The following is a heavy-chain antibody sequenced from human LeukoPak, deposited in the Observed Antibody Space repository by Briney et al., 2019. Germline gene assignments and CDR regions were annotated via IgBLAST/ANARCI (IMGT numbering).Heavy chain of an antibody. CDR1: GYTFTIYG. V-gene: IGHV1-18*01. Sequence: GAAVKVSCNTSGYTFTIYGISWVRQAPGQGLEYMGWINTYNGHTNYAQKLQGRVTVTTDTSTSTAYLELRSLRSDDTAVYYCARDGPRGYFQHWGQGTLITVSS. D-gene: IGHD1-14*01. CDR2: INTYNGHT. CDR3: ARDGPRGYFQH. J-gene: IGHJ1*01.